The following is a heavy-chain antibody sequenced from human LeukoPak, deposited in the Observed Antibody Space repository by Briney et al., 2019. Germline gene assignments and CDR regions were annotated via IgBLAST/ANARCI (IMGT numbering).Heavy chain of an antibody. Sequence: GGSLRLSCAASGFTFSTYTMQWVRQAPGKGLEYVSTISGNGGSTYYGNSVKGRFTISRDKAKNSLYLQMNSLRAEDTAVYYCATFVGTVSAGYTVPGGLLVWGKGTTVSVSS. CDR3: ATFVGTVSAGYTVPGGLLV. CDR1: GFTFSTYT. V-gene: IGHV3-64*01. D-gene: IGHD3-9*01. CDR2: ISGNGGST. J-gene: IGHJ6*04.